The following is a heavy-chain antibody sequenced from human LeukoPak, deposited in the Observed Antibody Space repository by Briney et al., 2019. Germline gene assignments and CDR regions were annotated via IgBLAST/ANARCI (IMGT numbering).Heavy chain of an antibody. D-gene: IGHD1-26*01. Sequence: PGGSLRLSCAASGFTFSDYYMSWIRQAPGKGLEWVSYISSSGSTIYYADSVKGRFTISRDNAKNSLYLQMNSQRAEDTAVYYCARLIVGATTVFDYWGQGTLVTVSS. J-gene: IGHJ4*02. CDR2: ISSSGSTI. V-gene: IGHV3-11*01. CDR3: ARLIVGATTVFDY. CDR1: GFTFSDYY.